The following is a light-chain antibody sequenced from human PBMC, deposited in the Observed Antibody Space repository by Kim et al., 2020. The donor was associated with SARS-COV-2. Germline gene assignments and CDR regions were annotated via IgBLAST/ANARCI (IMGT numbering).Light chain of an antibody. J-gene: IGKJ4*01. CDR2: DAS. Sequence: EIVLTQSPATLSLSLGERATLSCRASQSVSRYLAWYQQKPGRPPRLLIYDASNRATGIPARFSGSGSGTDFTLTISSLEPEDFAVYYCKKRGSWLTFGGGSKVGIK. CDR1: QSVSRY. V-gene: IGKV3-11*01. CDR3: KKRGSWLT.